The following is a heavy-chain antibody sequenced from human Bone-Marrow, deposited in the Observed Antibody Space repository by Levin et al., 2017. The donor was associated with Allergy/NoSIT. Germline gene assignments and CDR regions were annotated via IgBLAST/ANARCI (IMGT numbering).Heavy chain of an antibody. CDR1: GGSITRYF. D-gene: IGHD1-14*01. J-gene: IGHJ3*01. V-gene: IGHV4-59*01. Sequence: SSETLSLTCTVSGGSITRYFWSWIRQPPGKGLEFIGYVYSGTSNNYNPLLRSRLSMSLDTSRNQIYLKLSSVTAADTAMYYCAILPDHLGNAVDTWGRAISVWSQGTMVAVSS. CDR3: AILPDHLGNAVDTWGRAISV. CDR2: VYSGTSN.